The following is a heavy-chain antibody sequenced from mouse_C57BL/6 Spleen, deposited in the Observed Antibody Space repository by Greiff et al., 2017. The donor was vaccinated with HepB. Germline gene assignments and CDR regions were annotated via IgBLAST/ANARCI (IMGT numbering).Heavy chain of an antibody. J-gene: IGHJ1*03. CDR1: GFTFSSYT. CDR2: ISGGGGNT. V-gene: IGHV5-9*01. CDR3: ARRHYGSIYWYFDV. D-gene: IGHD1-1*01. Sequence: EVQVVESGGGLVKPGGSLKLSCAASGFTFSSYTMSWVRQTPEKRLEWVATISGGGGNTYYPDSVKGRFTISRDNAKNTLYLQMSSLRSEDTALYYCARRHYGSIYWYFDVWGTGTTVTVSS.